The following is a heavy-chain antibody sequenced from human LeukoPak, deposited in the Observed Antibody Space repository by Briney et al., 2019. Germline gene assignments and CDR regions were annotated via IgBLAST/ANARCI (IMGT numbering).Heavy chain of an antibody. Sequence: ASVKVSCKASGYTFTSYSMHWVRQAPGQRLEWMGWINAGNGNTKFSQKFQGRATITRDTSASTAYMELSSLRSEDTAVYYCARFLGGSYGMDVWGQGTTATVSS. D-gene: IGHD1-26*01. CDR1: GYTFTSYS. V-gene: IGHV1-3*01. J-gene: IGHJ6*02. CDR3: ARFLGGSYGMDV. CDR2: INAGNGNT.